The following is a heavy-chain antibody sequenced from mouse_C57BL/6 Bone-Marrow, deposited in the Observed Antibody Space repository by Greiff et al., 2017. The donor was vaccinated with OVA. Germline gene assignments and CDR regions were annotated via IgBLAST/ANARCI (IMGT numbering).Heavy chain of an antibody. Sequence: QVQLKQPGAELVKPGASVKLSCKASGYTFTSYWRHWVKQRPGRGLEWIGRIDPNSGGTKYNEKFKSKATLTVDKPSSTAYMQLSSLTSEDSAVYYCARPLLRQTQTPFAYWGQGTLVTVSA. CDR3: ARPLLRQTQTPFAY. D-gene: IGHD6-1*01. CDR2: IDPNSGGT. CDR1: GYTFTSYW. V-gene: IGHV1-72*01. J-gene: IGHJ3*01.